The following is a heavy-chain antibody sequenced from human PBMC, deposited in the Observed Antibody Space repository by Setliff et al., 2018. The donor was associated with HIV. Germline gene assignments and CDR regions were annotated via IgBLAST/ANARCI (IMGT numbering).Heavy chain of an antibody. V-gene: IGHV3-74*01. CDR1: GFTFSSYW. CDR3: ARGGSNYNFWSGYSSYMDV. D-gene: IGHD3-3*01. Sequence: GGSLRLSCAASGFTFSSYWMHWVRQAPGKGLVWVSRINSDGSSTSYADSVKGRFTISRDNAKNTLYLQMNSLRAEDTAVYYCARGGSNYNFWSGYSSYMDVWGKGTTVTVSS. J-gene: IGHJ6*03. CDR2: INSDGSST.